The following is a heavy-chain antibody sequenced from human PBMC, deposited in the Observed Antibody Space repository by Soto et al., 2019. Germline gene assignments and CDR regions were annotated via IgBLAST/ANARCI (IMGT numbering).Heavy chain of an antibody. D-gene: IGHD2-2*01. Sequence: SETLSLTCTVSGGSISSSSYYWGWIRQHPGKGLEWIGSIYYSGSTYYNPSLKSRVTISVDTSKNQFSLKLSSVTAADTAVYYCARTTYCSSTSCSLWGAFDIWGQGTMVTVSS. V-gene: IGHV4-39*01. CDR3: ARTTYCSSTSCSLWGAFDI. CDR2: IYYSGST. CDR1: GGSISSSSYY. J-gene: IGHJ3*02.